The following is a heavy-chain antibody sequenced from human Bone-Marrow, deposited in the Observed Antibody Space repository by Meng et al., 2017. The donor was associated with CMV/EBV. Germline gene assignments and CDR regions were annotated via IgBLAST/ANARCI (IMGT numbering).Heavy chain of an antibody. J-gene: IGHJ5*02. CDR2: IYYSGST. D-gene: IGHD6-6*01. CDR1: GFTFSSYS. CDR3: AIPRGIAARPWNWFDP. V-gene: IGHV4-39*07. Sequence: ESLKISCAASGFTFSSYSMNWVRQAPGKGLEWIGSIYYSGSTYYNPSLKSRVTISVDTSKNQFSLKLSSVTAADTAVYYCAIPRGIAARPWNWFDPWGQGTLVTVSS.